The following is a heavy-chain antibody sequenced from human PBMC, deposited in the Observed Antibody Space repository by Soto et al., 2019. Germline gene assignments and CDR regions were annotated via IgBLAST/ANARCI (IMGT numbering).Heavy chain of an antibody. CDR2: IYYSGST. Sequence: KPSETLSLTCTVSGGSISSYYWSWIRQPPGKGLGWLGYIYYSGSTNYNPSLKSRVTISVDTSKNQFSLKLSSVTDADTAVYYCSRGVAAAGYKQHGMDVWGQGTTVTVSS. CDR3: SRGVAAAGYKQHGMDV. D-gene: IGHD6-13*01. CDR1: GGSISSYY. J-gene: IGHJ6*02. V-gene: IGHV4-59*01.